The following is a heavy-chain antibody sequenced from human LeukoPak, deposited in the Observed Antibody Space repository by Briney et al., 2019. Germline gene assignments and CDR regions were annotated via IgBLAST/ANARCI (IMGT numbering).Heavy chain of an antibody. CDR2: IIPIFGTA. V-gene: IGHV1-69*01. CDR3: ARDGCSSTSCYDHYYFDY. D-gene: IGHD2-2*01. J-gene: IGHJ4*02. Sequence: SVKVSCKASGGTFSSYAISWVRQAPGQGLEWMGGIIPIFGTANYAQKFQGRVTITADESTSTAYMELSSLRSEDTAVYYCARDGCSSTSCYDHYYFDYWGQGTLVTVSS. CDR1: GGTFSSYA.